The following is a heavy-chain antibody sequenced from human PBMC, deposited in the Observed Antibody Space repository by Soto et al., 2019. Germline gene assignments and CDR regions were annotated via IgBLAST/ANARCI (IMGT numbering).Heavy chain of an antibody. D-gene: IGHD3-10*01. CDR2: ISWNSGSI. J-gene: IGHJ3*02. CDR3: WGVRGVIEPDDAFDI. CDR1: GFTFDDYA. Sequence: EVQLVESGGGLVQPGRSLRLSCAASGFTFDDYAMHWVRQAPGKGLEWVSGISWNSGSIGYADSVKGRFTISRDNAKNSLYLQMNSLRAEDTALYYCWGVRGVIEPDDAFDIWGQGTMVTVSS. V-gene: IGHV3-9*01.